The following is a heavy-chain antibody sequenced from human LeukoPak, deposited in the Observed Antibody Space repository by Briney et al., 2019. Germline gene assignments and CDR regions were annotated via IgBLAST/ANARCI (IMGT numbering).Heavy chain of an antibody. CDR2: IRGAEGGT. J-gene: IGHJ4*02. CDR3: AKAFSSGWSPFDY. CDR1: GFTINTFT. V-gene: IGHV3-23*01. Sequence: GGSLRLSCAASGFTINTFTMNWVRRAPGKGLEWVSTIRGAEGGTYYADSVKGRFTISRDNFENTLYLQMNYLREEDTALYYCAKAFSSGWSPFDYWGQGALVTVSS. D-gene: IGHD6-19*01.